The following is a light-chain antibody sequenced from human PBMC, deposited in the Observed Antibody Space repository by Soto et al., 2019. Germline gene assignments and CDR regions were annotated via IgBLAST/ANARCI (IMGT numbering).Light chain of an antibody. CDR3: CSYAGNYYV. V-gene: IGLV2-11*01. CDR2: DVS. CDR1: SSDVGGYNY. Sequence: QSALTQPRSVSRSPGQSVTISCTGTSSDVGGYNYVSWYQQHPGKAPKLMIYDVSKRPSGVPDRFSGSKSVNTASLTISGLQAEDEADYFCCSYAGNYYVFGTGTKLTVL. J-gene: IGLJ1*01.